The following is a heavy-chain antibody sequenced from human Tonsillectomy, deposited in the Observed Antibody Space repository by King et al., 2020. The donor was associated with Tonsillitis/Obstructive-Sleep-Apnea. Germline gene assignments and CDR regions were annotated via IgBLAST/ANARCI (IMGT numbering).Heavy chain of an antibody. CDR3: ARGVYGDYDNWFDP. CDR1: GGSISSYF. J-gene: IGHJ5*02. D-gene: IGHD4-17*01. CDR2: IYYSGST. Sequence: MQLQESGPGLVKPSENLSLTCTVSGGSISSYFCSWIRQPPGKGLEWIGYIYYSGSTNYNPSLKSRVTISVDTSKNQFSLKLSSVTAADTAVYYCARGVYGDYDNWFDPWGQGTLVTVSS. V-gene: IGHV4-59*01.